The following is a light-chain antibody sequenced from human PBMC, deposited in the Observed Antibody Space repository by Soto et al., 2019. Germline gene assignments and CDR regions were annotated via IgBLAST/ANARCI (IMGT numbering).Light chain of an antibody. CDR2: EVS. CDR1: SSDVGSYNL. J-gene: IGLJ2*01. Sequence: QSALTQPASVSGSPGQSITISCTGTSSDVGSYNLVSWYQQHPGKAPKLMIYEVSKRPSGVSNRFSGSESGNTASLTISGLQAEDEADYYCCSYAGSSTSYVVFGGGTKVTVL. V-gene: IGLV2-23*02. CDR3: CSYAGSSTSYVV.